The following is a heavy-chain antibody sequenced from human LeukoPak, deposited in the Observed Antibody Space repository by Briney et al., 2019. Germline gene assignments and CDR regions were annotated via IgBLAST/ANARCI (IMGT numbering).Heavy chain of an antibody. V-gene: IGHV4-39*01. CDR3: ARRYYYDSRGYWYYFDY. D-gene: IGHD3-22*01. J-gene: IGHJ4*02. CDR1: GGSISSSSYY. CDR2: IYYSGST. Sequence: PSETLSLTCTVSGGSISSSSYYWGWIRQPPGKGLEWIGSIYYSGSTYYNPSLKSRVTISVDTSKNQFSLRLSSVTAADTAVYYCARRYYYDSRGYWYYFDYWGQGILVTVSS.